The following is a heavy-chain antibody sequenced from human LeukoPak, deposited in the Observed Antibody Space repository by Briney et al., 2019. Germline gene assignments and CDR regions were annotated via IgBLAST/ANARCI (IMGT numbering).Heavy chain of an antibody. Sequence: GESLKISCKGSGYSFTSYWIGGVRQMPGKGLEWMGIIYPGESDTRYSPSFQGQVTISADKSISTAYLQWSSLKASDTAMYYCATTGDSSGYYHDAFDIWGQETMVTVSS. CDR3: ATTGDSSGYYHDAFDI. CDR1: GYSFTSYW. CDR2: IYPGESDT. J-gene: IGHJ3*02. V-gene: IGHV5-51*01. D-gene: IGHD3-22*01.